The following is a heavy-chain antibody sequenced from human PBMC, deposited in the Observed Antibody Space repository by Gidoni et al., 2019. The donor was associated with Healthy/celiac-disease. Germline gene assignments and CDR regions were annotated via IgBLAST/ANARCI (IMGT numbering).Heavy chain of an antibody. CDR1: GFPFDDYG. D-gene: IGHD3-10*01. CDR2: INWYGGST. V-gene: IGHV3-20*01. J-gene: IGHJ4*02. Sequence: EVQPVESGGGVVRPGGSLRLSCPASGFPFDDYGMSWVRQGPGKGPGWVSGINWYGGSTGYADSVKGRFTISRDNAKNSLYLQMNSLRDEDTALYHCARYYGSGSYYDYWGQGTLVTVSS. CDR3: ARYYGSGSYYDY.